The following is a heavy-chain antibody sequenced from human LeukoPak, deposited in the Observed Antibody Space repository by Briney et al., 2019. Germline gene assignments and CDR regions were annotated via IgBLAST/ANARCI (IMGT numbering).Heavy chain of an antibody. CDR2: INSDGSST. CDR1: GFTFSSYW. V-gene: IGHV3-74*01. J-gene: IGHJ4*02. CDR3: TKDKTDYLFDY. D-gene: IGHD4-11*01. Sequence: GGSLRLSCAASGFTFSSYWMHWVRQAPGKGLVWVSRINSDGSSTSYADSVKGRFTISRDNAKNSLYLQMNSLRAEDTAFYYCTKDKTDYLFDYWGQGTLVTVSS.